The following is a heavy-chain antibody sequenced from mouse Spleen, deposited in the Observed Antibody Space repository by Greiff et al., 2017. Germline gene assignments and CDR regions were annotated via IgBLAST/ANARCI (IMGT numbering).Heavy chain of an antibody. D-gene: IGHD1-1*01. CDR3: TAGGSKDFDY. J-gene: IGHJ2*01. Sequence: EVKLQESGAELVRPGASVKLSCTASGFTFNDYYMHWVKQRPEQGLEWIGWIDPENGDTEYASKFQGKATITADTSSNTAYLQLSSLTSEDTAVYYCTAGGSKDFDYWGQGTTLTVSS. V-gene: IGHV14-4*01. CDR1: GFTFNDYY. CDR2: IDPENGDT.